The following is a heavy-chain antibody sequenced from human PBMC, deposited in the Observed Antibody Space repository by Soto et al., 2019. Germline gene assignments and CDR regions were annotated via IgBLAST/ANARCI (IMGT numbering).Heavy chain of an antibody. CDR3: AKDPIVVVTPRLFDY. CDR1: GFTFSSYA. J-gene: IGHJ4*02. Sequence: EVQLLESGGGLVQPGGSLRLSCAASGFTFSSYAMSWVRQAPGQGLEWVSAISGSGGSTYYADSVKGRFTISRDNSKNTLYLQMNSLRAEDTAVYYCAKDPIVVVTPRLFDYWGQGTLVTVSA. D-gene: IGHD3-22*01. V-gene: IGHV3-23*01. CDR2: ISGSGGST.